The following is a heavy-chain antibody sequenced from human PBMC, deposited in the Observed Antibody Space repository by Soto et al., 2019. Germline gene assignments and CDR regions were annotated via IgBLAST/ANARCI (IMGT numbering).Heavy chain of an antibody. CDR1: GFSLSNARMG. J-gene: IGHJ3*02. Sequence: GSGPTLVNPTETLTLTCTVSGFSLSNARMGVSWIRQPPGKALEWLAHIFSNDEKSYSTSLKSRLTISKDTSKSQVVLTMTNMDPVDTATYYCARIFIVGATNAFDIWGQGTMVTVSS. CDR2: IFSNDEK. V-gene: IGHV2-26*01. CDR3: ARIFIVGATNAFDI. D-gene: IGHD1-26*01.